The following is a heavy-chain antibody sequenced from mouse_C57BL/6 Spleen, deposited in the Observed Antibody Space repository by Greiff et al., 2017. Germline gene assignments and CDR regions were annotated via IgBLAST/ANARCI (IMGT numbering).Heavy chain of an antibody. Sequence: EVKLVESGGGLVQPGGSLSLSCAASGFTFTDYYMSWVRQPPGKALEWLGFIRNKANGYTTEYSASVKGRFTISRDNSQSILYLQMNALRAEDSATYYCARYIAQARMYYLDYWGQGTTLTVSS. D-gene: IGHD3-2*02. CDR2: IRNKANGYTT. J-gene: IGHJ2*01. CDR3: ARYIAQARMYYLDY. V-gene: IGHV7-3*01. CDR1: GFTFTDYY.